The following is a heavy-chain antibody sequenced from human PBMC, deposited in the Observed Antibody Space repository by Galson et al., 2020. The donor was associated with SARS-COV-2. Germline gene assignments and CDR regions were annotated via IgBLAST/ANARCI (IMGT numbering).Heavy chain of an antibody. J-gene: IGHJ4*02. CDR2: VGWDGGNR. V-gene: IGHV3-43*01. Sequence: GESLKISCAASGFTFDDYTMHWVRQRPGKGLEWVSFVGWDGGNRYYADSVRGRFTISRDNSKKLLYLQMNSLRSDDSALYYCARGRRDGSYSLDQWGQGTLVTVSS. D-gene: IGHD1-26*01. CDR1: GFTFDDYT. CDR3: ARGRRDGSYSLDQ.